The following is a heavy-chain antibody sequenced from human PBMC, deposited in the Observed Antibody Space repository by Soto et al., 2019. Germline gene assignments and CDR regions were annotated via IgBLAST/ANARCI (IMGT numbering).Heavy chain of an antibody. CDR1: GFTFSSYS. D-gene: IGHD4-17*01. CDR2: ISSSSSTI. CDR3: ARDGDDYGVQVDS. Sequence: EVQLVESGGGLVQPGGSLRLSCAASGFTFSSYSMNWVRQAPGKGLEWVSYISSSSSTIYYADSVKGRFTISRDNAKKSLYLQMTSLGAEDTAVYYWARDGDDYGVQVDSWGQGTLVTVSS. V-gene: IGHV3-48*01. J-gene: IGHJ4*02.